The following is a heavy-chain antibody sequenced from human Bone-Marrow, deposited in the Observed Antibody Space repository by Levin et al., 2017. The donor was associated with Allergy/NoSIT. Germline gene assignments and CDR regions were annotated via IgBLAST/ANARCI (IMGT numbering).Heavy chain of an antibody. V-gene: IGHV3-7*01. D-gene: IGHD7-27*01. J-gene: IGHJ4*02. CDR1: GFTFTDYW. Sequence: GGSLRLSCAASGFTFTDYWMTWVRQAPGKGLEGVANIHKDGSEKYYVDSVKGRFIVSRDNAKNSLYLQMSSLRAEDTAVYYCTTDLNWGSTWGQGTLVTVSS. CDR2: IHKDGSEK. CDR3: TTDLNWGST.